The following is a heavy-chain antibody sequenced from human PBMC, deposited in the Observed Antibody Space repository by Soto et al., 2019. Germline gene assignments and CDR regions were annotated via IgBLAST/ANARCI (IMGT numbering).Heavy chain of an antibody. J-gene: IGHJ4*02. D-gene: IGHD2-15*01. Sequence: EVQLVQSGAEVKRPGESLRISCKGSGYSFTNYWIGWVRQMPGKGLEWMGIIYPANYDTKYSPSFQGQVTISVDNSITTAYLHWSGLKASDTAMYYCAACRDGSTSWDYWGQGALVTVSS. V-gene: IGHV5-51*03. CDR3: AACRDGSTSWDY. CDR1: GYSFTNYW. CDR2: IYPANYDT.